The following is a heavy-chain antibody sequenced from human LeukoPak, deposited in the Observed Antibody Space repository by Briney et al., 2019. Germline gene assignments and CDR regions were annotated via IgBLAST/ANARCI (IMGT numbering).Heavy chain of an antibody. CDR3: AIETYYYDSSGYLSYPSYGFGY. D-gene: IGHD3-22*01. Sequence: SETLSLTCTVSGGSISSYYWSWIRQPAGKGLEWIGRIYTSGSTNYNPSLKSRVTMSVDTSKNQFSLKLSSVTAADTAVYYCAIETYYYDSSGYLSYPSYGFGYWGQGTLVTVSS. CDR1: GGSISSYY. CDR2: IYTSGST. V-gene: IGHV4-4*07. J-gene: IGHJ4*02.